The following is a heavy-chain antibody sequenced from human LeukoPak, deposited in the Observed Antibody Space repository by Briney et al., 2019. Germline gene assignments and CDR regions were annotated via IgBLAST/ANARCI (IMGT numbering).Heavy chain of an antibody. J-gene: IGHJ4*02. Sequence: GGSLRLSCAASEIAFTYWMSWVRQAPGKGLEWVANIKQDGSEKYYVGSVKGRFTVSRDNAKKSSYLQMNSLRAEDTAVYYCASASLDDFWSGHFWGQGTPVTVSS. CDR3: ASASLDDFWSGHF. D-gene: IGHD3-3*01. CDR2: IKQDGSEK. CDR1: EIAFTYW. V-gene: IGHV3-7*01.